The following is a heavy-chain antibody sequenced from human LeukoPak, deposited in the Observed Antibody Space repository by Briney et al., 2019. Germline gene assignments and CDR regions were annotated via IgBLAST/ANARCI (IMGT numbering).Heavy chain of an antibody. V-gene: IGHV1-69*05. D-gene: IGHD2-2*01. Sequence: ASVKVSCKASGGTFSSSAISWVRQAPGQGLEWMGGIIPIFGTANYAQKFQGRVTITTDESTSTAYMELSSLRSEDTAVYYCARENVVVPAAYGGMDVWGKGTTVTVSS. CDR1: GGTFSSSA. CDR3: ARENVVVPAAYGGMDV. CDR2: IIPIFGTA. J-gene: IGHJ6*03.